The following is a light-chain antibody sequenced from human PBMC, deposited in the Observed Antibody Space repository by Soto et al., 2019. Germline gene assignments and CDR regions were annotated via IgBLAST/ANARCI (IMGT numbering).Light chain of an antibody. J-gene: IGKJ1*01. V-gene: IGKV1-5*01. Sequence: DIQMTQSPSTLSASVRDRVTITCQASQSTSSYLAWYQQKPGKAPKLLIYDASSLESGVPSRFSGSLAGTEFTLTISSLQTDDFATYYCQQYNSYSWTFGQGTKVDI. CDR3: QQYNSYSWT. CDR1: QSTSSY. CDR2: DAS.